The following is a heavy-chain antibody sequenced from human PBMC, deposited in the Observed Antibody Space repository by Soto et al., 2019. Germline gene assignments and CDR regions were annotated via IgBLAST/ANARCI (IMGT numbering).Heavy chain of an antibody. D-gene: IGHD3-22*01. J-gene: IGHJ4*02. V-gene: IGHV1-8*01. Sequence: QVQLVQSGAEVKKPGASVKVSCKASGYTFTSYDINWVRQATGQGLEWMGWMNPNSGNTGYAQKFQGRVTMPRKTSISTSYMELRSLRSEDTAVYYCARGGSRYYYDSSGYLNDYWGQGTLVTVSS. CDR2: MNPNSGNT. CDR1: GYTFTSYD. CDR3: ARGGSRYYYDSSGYLNDY.